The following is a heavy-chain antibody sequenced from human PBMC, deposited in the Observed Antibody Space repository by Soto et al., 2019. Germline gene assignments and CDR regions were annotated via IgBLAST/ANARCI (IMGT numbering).Heavy chain of an antibody. V-gene: IGHV3-30-3*01. D-gene: IGHD5-12*01. CDR2: ISYDGSNK. Sequence: GGSLRLSCAASGFTFSSYAMHWVRQAPGKGLEWVAVISYDGSNKYYADSVKGRFTISRDNSKNTLYLQMNSLRAEDTAVYYCARDSAEDSGYDRCDAFDICGQGTMVTVSS. CDR3: ARDSAEDSGYDRCDAFDI. CDR1: GFTFSSYA. J-gene: IGHJ3*02.